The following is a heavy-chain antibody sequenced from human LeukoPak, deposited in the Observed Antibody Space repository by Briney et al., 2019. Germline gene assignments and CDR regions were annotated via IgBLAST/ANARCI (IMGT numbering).Heavy chain of an antibody. CDR2: INHSGST. D-gene: IGHD3-3*01. Sequence: SETLSLTCAVYGGSFSGYYWSWIRQPPGKGLEWIGEINHSGSTNYNPSLKSRVTISVDTSKNQFSLKLSSVTAADTAVYYCARGKARITIFGVVKWFDPWGQGTLVTVSS. CDR3: ARGKARITIFGVVKWFDP. J-gene: IGHJ5*02. V-gene: IGHV4-34*01. CDR1: GGSFSGYY.